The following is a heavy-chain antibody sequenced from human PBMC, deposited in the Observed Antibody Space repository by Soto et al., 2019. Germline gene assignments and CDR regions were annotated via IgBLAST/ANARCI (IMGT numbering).Heavy chain of an antibody. CDR3: ARRVSTKVTPVFDP. CDR1: GGTFSSYA. D-gene: IGHD4-17*01. V-gene: IGHV1-69*13. J-gene: IGHJ5*02. CDR2: SIPIFGTA. Sequence: ASVKVSCKASGGTFSSYAISWVRQAPGQGLEWMGGSIPIFGTANYAQKFQGRVTITADESTSTAYMELSSLRSEDTAVYYCARRVSTKVTPVFDPWGQGTMGTVSS.